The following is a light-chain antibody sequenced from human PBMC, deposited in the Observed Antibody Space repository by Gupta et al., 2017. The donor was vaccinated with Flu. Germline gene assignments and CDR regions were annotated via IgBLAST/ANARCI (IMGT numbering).Light chain of an antibody. V-gene: IGKV2-28*01. J-gene: IGKJ1*01. CDR3: MQALQTPRT. CDR2: LGS. CDR1: QSLLHSNGYNY. Sequence: VMIQSPPSLPVTPGEPASISCRSSQSLLHSNGYNYLDWYLQKPGQSPQLLIYLGSNRASGVPDRFSGSGSGTDFTLKISRVEAEDVGVYYCMQALQTPRTFGQGTKVEIK.